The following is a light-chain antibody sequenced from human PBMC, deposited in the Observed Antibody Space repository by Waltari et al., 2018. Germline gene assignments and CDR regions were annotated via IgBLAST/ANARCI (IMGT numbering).Light chain of an antibody. CDR2: DAS. CDR3: HQRSNWPLT. CDR1: QSVDPY. Sequence: EIVLTQSPATLSLSPGERATLSCRASQSVDPYLAWYQHKPGQVPRLLIYDASNRATGIPARFSGSGSGADFTLIISSLEPEDFAVYYCHQRSNWPLTFGGGTKVEIK. V-gene: IGKV3-11*01. J-gene: IGKJ4*01.